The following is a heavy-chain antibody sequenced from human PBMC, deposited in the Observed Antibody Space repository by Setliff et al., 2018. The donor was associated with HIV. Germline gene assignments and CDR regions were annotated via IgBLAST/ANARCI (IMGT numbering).Heavy chain of an antibody. CDR2: INPRGGST. J-gene: IGHJ3*02. CDR1: RYTFSGHY. CDR3: ARVWSPGGYSHAFDI. V-gene: IGHV1-46*01. D-gene: IGHD3-22*01. Sequence: ASVKVSCKSSRYTFSGHYIHWVRQAPGQGLEWTGMINPRGGSTNYAQMFQGRVTMTRDTSTSTVYMELSSLRSEDTAVYYCARVWSPGGYSHAFDIWGQGTMVTVSS.